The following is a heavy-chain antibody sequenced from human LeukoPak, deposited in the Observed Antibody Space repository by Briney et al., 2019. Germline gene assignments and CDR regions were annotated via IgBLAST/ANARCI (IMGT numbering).Heavy chain of an antibody. V-gene: IGHV3-53*01. CDR2: IYSGGST. Sequence: PGGSLRLSCAASGFTVSNNYMSWVRPAPGKGLEWVSVIYSGGSTYYADSVKGRFTISRDNSKNTLYLQMNSLRAEETARYYCARSTETHYYDSSGYFGPFDYWGQGTLVTVSS. CDR1: GFTVSNNY. D-gene: IGHD3-22*01. J-gene: IGHJ4*02. CDR3: ARSTETHYYDSSGYFGPFDY.